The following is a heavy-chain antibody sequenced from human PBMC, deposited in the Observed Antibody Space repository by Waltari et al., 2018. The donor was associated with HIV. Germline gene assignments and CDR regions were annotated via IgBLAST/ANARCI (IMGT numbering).Heavy chain of an antibody. CDR1: ENTLATND. V-gene: IGHV1-8*01. CDR2: MNPDSGKP. CDR3: TTARRGAIFGDA. Sequence: QVQLVQSGAEVKQSGASVKVSCMASENTLATNDINWIRLVRRLGLQWLGGMNPDSGKPGYAHGFEGRVTMTSDTSVNTVYLELSNLTSLDTGLYYCTTARRGAIFGDARGQGSLITVSS. J-gene: IGHJ4*02. D-gene: IGHD3-3*01.